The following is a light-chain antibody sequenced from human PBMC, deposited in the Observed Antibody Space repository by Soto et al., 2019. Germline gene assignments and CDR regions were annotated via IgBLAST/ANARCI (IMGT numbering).Light chain of an antibody. Sequence: DNQRTQSPSPPSSSVGERVTITSRASQSISSYLNWYQQKPGNAPKILIFAASSLQSGVPSRFSGSGSGTDFTLTISRLEPEDFAVYYCQQCGSSSTFGQGTRLENK. CDR1: QSISSY. J-gene: IGKJ5*01. CDR3: QQCGSSST. V-gene: IGKV1-39*01. CDR2: AAS.